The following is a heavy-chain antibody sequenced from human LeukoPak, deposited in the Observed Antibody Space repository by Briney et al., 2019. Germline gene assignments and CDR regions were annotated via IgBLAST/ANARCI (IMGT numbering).Heavy chain of an antibody. J-gene: IGHJ4*02. CDR1: GGTFSSYA. Sequence: SVKVSCRASGGTFSSYAISWVRQAPGQGLEWMGGIIPIFGTANYAQKFQGRVTITADESTSTAYMELSSLRSEDTAVYYCARGRDGYKLYYFDYWGQGTLVTVSS. D-gene: IGHD5-24*01. CDR2: IIPIFGTA. CDR3: ARGRDGYKLYYFDY. V-gene: IGHV1-69*13.